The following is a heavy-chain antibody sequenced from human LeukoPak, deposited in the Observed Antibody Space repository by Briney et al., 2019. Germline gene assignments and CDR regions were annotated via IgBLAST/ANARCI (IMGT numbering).Heavy chain of an antibody. CDR3: AKDRSCTNDICHGDFDY. CDR2: ISGSGGST. Sequence: GGSLRLSCAASGFTFSSYAVSWVRQAPGKGLEWVSSISGSGGSTYSADSVKGRFTISRDNSKNTLYLRMNSLRAEDTALYYCAKDRSCTNDICHGDFDYWGQGTLVTVSS. J-gene: IGHJ4*02. CDR1: GFTFSSYA. V-gene: IGHV3-23*01. D-gene: IGHD2-8*01.